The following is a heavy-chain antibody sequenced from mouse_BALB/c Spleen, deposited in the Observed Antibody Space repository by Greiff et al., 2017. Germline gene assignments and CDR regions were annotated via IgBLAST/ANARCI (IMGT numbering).Heavy chain of an antibody. CDR3: ARAPLITTVVDYWYFDV. Sequence: EVKLMESGGGLVKPGGSLKLSCAASGFTFSDYYMYWVRQTPEKRLEWVATISDGGSYTYYPDSVKGRFTISRDNAKNNLYLQMSSLKSEDTAMYYCARAPLITTVVDYWYFDVWGAGTRVTVSS. J-gene: IGHJ1*01. CDR1: GFTFSDYY. V-gene: IGHV5-4*02. D-gene: IGHD1-1*01. CDR2: ISDGGSYT.